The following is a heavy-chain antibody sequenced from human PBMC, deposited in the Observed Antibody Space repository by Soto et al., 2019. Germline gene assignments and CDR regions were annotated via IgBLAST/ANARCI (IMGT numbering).Heavy chain of an antibody. CDR1: GGTFSSYA. D-gene: IGHD2-2*01. J-gene: IGHJ2*01. CDR2: IIPIFGTA. Sequence: QVQLVQSGAEVKKPGSSVKVSCKASGGTFSSYAISWVRQAPGQGLEWMGGIIPIFGTANYAQKFQGRVTITADESPSTAYMELSSLRSEDTAVYYCARRYCSSTSCYHWYFDLWGRGTLVTVSS. CDR3: ARRYCSSTSCYHWYFDL. V-gene: IGHV1-69*01.